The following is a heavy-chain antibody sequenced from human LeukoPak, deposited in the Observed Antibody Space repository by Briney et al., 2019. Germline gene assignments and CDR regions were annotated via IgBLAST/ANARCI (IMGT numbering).Heavy chain of an antibody. CDR2: IYYSGST. Sequence: PSQTLSLTCTVSGGSISSGGYYWSWIRQHPGKGLEWIGYIYYSGSTYYNASLKSRVTISVDTSGNQFSLKLSSVTAADTAVYYCARDLGYYDILTGYSQHYGMDVWGQGTTVTVSS. D-gene: IGHD3-9*01. CDR1: GGSISSGGYY. J-gene: IGHJ6*02. CDR3: ARDLGYYDILTGYSQHYGMDV. V-gene: IGHV4-31*03.